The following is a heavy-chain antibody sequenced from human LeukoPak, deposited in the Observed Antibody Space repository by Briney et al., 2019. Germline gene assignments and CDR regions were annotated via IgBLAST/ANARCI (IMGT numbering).Heavy chain of an antibody. J-gene: IGHJ4*02. D-gene: IGHD5-18*01. Sequence: SETLSLTCAVSGGSISSGGYSWSWIRQPPGKGLEWIGYIYYSGSTYYNPSLKSRVTISVDTSKNQFSLKLSSVTAADTAVYYCARSLRGYSYGSSFDYWGQGTLVTVSS. V-gene: IGHV4-30-4*01. CDR3: ARSLRGYSYGSSFDY. CDR2: IYYSGST. CDR1: GGSISSGGYS.